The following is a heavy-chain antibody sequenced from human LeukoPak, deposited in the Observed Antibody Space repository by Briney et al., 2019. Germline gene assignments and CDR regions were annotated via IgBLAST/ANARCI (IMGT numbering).Heavy chain of an antibody. D-gene: IGHD5-18*01. CDR3: AKITRGYSYGHTDY. CDR1: GFTFSSYG. J-gene: IGHJ4*02. CDR2: IRYDGSNK. V-gene: IGHV3-30*02. Sequence: GGSLRLSCAASGFTFSSYGLHWVRQAPGKGLEWVAFIRYDGSNKYYADSVKSRFTISRDNSKNTLYLQMNSLRAEDTAVYYCAKITRGYSYGHTDYWGQGTLVTVSS.